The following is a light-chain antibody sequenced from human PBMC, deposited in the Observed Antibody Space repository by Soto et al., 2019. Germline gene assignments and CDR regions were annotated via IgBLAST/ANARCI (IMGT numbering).Light chain of an antibody. CDR3: LQHNSYPRT. CDR1: QSVGTW. V-gene: IGKV1-17*01. Sequence: DIQMTQSPSTLSASVGGRVTITCRASQSVGTWVAWYQQKPGKASKCLIYAVSSLRSGVPSRFSGSGSGTEFTLTISSLQPEDFATYYCLQHNSYPRTCGQGTKVDIK. CDR2: AVS. J-gene: IGKJ1*01.